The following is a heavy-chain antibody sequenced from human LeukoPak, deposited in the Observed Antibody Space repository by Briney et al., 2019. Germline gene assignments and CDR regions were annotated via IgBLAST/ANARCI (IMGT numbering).Heavy chain of an antibody. CDR3: ARVHCSGGSCYSDY. V-gene: IGHV1-69*05. CDR1: GYTFTGYY. J-gene: IGHJ4*02. CDR2: IIPIFGTA. Sequence: GAPVKVSCKASGYTFTGYYMHWVRQAPGQGLEWMGRIIPIFGTANYAQKFQGRVTITTDESTSTAYMELSSLRSEDTAVYYCARVHCSGGSCYSDYWGQGTLVTVSS. D-gene: IGHD2-15*01.